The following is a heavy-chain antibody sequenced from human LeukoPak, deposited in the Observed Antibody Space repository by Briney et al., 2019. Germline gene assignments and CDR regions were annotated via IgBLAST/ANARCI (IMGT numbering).Heavy chain of an antibody. CDR3: TRMTTGHDY. D-gene: IGHD4-17*01. CDR2: INHSGYT. CDR1: GVSFDDYY. J-gene: IGHJ4*02. V-gene: IGHV4-34*01. Sequence: PSETLSLTCAVSGVSFDDYYWSWVRQTPGKGLEWIGEINHSGYTNDSPSLKSRVTLSIDTSRKQVSLNLRSVTVADAGIYYCTRMTTGHDYWGQGTLVTVSS.